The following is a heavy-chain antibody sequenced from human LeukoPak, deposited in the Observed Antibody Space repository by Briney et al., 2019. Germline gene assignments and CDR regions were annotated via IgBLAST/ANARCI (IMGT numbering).Heavy chain of an antibody. CDR3: ARVAAGKGYPFDY. CDR2: IYHSGST. D-gene: IGHD6-13*01. J-gene: IGHJ4*02. CDR1: GGSISSSNW. V-gene: IGHV4-4*02. Sequence: SETLSLTCAVSGGSISSSNWWSWVRQPPGKGLEWIGEIYHSGSTYYNPSLKSRVTISVDTSNNQFSLKVTSVTAADTAVYYCARVAAGKGYPFDYWGQGTLVTVSS.